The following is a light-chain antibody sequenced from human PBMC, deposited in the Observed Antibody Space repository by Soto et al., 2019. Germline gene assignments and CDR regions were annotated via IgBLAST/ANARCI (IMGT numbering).Light chain of an antibody. CDR2: ANN. Sequence: QSVLTQPPSVSGAPGQRVTISCTGSSSNIGAGYDVHWYQQFPGTAPKLLIYANNYRPSGVPDRFSGSKSGASASLAITGLQPDDEADYYCQSYDLSLSGSVLFGGGTKLTVL. J-gene: IGLJ2*01. V-gene: IGLV1-40*01. CDR1: SSNIGAGYD. CDR3: QSYDLSLSGSVL.